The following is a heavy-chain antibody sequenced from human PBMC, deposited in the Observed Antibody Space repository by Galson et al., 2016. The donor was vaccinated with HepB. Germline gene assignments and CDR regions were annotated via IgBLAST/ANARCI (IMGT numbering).Heavy chain of an antibody. D-gene: IGHD1-7*01. CDR2: IKRKSDGGTT. Sequence: SLRLSCAVSGFIFSNAWMTWVRQAPGKGLEWVGRIKRKSDGGTTDYAAAVKGRFIISRDDSTDTLYLQMNSLKTEDTGVYYCSTGVYVTGTNDRWGQGTLVTVSS. CDR1: GFIFSNAW. V-gene: IGHV3-15*01. CDR3: STGVYVTGTNDR. J-gene: IGHJ4*02.